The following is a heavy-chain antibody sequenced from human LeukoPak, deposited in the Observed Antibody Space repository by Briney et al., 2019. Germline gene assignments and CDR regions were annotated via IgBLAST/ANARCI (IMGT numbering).Heavy chain of an antibody. J-gene: IGHJ6*03. Sequence: SGGSLRLSCAASGFTFSDYYMSWIRQAPGKGLEWVSYISSSGSTIYYADSVKGRFTISRDNAKNSLYLQMNSLRAEDTAVYYCATMARYYYYYYYMDVWGKGTTVTVSS. CDR1: GFTFSDYY. D-gene: IGHD3-10*01. CDR2: ISSSGSTI. CDR3: ATMARYYYYYYYMDV. V-gene: IGHV3-11*04.